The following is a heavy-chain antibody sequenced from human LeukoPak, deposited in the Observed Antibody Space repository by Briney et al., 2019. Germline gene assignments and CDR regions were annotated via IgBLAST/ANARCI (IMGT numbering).Heavy chain of an antibody. V-gene: IGHV4-34*01. CDR3: AGRDGSSWYGY. D-gene: IGHD6-13*01. J-gene: IGHJ4*02. CDR2: ISHSGST. CDR1: GGSFSAYY. Sequence: SETLSLTCAVYGGSFSAYYWSWIRQPPGKGLEWIGEISHSGSTNYNPSLKSRVTISVDTSKNQFSLKLSSVTAADTAVYYCAGRDGSSWYGYWGQGTLVTVSS.